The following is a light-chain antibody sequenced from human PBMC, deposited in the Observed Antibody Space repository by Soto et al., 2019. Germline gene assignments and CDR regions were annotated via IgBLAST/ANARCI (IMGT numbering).Light chain of an antibody. V-gene: IGLV2-23*03. Sequence: QSVLTHPASVSGSPGQSISISCTGTSSDVVTYNLVPWYQQHPGKAPTVLIYEGTKRPSGVSNRFSGSKSGNTASLTISGLQTEDEADYYCYSFAGSTTFSYVFGPGTKVTVL. CDR2: EGT. CDR3: YSFAGSTTFSYV. CDR1: SSDVVTYNL. J-gene: IGLJ1*01.